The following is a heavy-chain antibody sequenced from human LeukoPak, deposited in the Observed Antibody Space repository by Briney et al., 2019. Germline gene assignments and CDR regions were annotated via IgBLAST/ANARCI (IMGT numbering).Heavy chain of an antibody. CDR1: GFTFSTYW. CDR3: TREAAAGIDY. CDR2: IKQDGSEK. V-gene: IGHV3-7*01. Sequence: GGSLRLSCAASGFTFSTYWMSWVRQAPGKGLEWVANIKQDGSEKYYLDSVKGRFTISRDNAKNSLYLQMISLRAEDTAVYFCTREAAAGIDYWGQGTLVTVSS. D-gene: IGHD6-13*01. J-gene: IGHJ4*02.